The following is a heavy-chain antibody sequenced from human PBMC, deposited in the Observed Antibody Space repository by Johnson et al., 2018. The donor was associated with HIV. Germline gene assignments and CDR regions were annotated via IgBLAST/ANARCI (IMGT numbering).Heavy chain of an antibody. J-gene: IGHJ3*02. D-gene: IGHD1-26*01. CDR1: GFTFDDYA. CDR3: ASGVDAFDI. Sequence: VQLVESGGGLVQPGRSLRLSCGASGFTFDDYAMHWVRQAPGKGLEWVSGISWNSGSIGYADSVKGRFTISRDNAKNSLYLQMNSLRAEDSALYFCASGVDAFDIWGQGTMVTVSS. CDR2: ISWNSGSI. V-gene: IGHV3-9*01.